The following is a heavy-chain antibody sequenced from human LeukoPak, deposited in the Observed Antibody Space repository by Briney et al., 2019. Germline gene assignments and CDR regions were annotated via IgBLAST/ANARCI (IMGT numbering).Heavy chain of an antibody. D-gene: IGHD3-16*01. CDR2: IYYSGST. CDR3: AGAFGKSDY. CDR1: GGSISSYY. V-gene: IGHV4-59*01. Sequence: SETLSLTCTVSGGSISSYYWSWIRQPPGKGLEWIGYIYYSGSTNYNPSLKSRVTISVDTSKNQFSLKLSSVTAADTAVYYCAGAFGKSDYWGQGTLVTVSS. J-gene: IGHJ4*02.